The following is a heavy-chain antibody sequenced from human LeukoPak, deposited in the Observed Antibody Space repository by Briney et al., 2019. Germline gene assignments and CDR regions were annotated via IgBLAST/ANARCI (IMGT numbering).Heavy chain of an antibody. D-gene: IGHD6-19*01. J-gene: IGHJ5*02. CDR1: GFTFSSYS. Sequence: GGSLRLSCAASGFTFSSYSMNWVRQAPGEGLEWVSSISSSSSYIYYADSVKGRFTISRDNSKNTLYLQMNSLRAEDTAVYYCAKGPSGYSSGWLEPWGQGTLVTVSS. CDR2: ISSSSSYI. CDR3: AKGPSGYSSGWLEP. V-gene: IGHV3-21*01.